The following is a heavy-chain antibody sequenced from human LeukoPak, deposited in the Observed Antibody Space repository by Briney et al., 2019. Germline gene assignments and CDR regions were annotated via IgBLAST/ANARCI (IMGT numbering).Heavy chain of an antibody. J-gene: IGHJ3*02. Sequence: PSVTLSLTCAVSGGSINSGGFSWSWIRQPPGKGLEWIGYIYHSGSTYYNPSLKSRVTISVDRSKNRFSLNLSSVTAADTAVYYCASQQWLVLRHDAFDIWGQGTMVIVSS. V-gene: IGHV4-30-2*01. D-gene: IGHD6-19*01. CDR2: IYHSGST. CDR1: GGSINSGGFS. CDR3: ASQQWLVLRHDAFDI.